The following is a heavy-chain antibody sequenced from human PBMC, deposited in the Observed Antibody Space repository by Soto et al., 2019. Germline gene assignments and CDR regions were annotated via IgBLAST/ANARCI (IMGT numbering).Heavy chain of an antibody. D-gene: IGHD3-3*01. Sequence: SVKVSCKASGGTFSSYAISWVRQAPGQGLEWMGGIIPIFGTANYAQKFQGRVTITADESTSTAYMELSSLRSEDTAVYYCARKKVVHYDFWSGLGQINYYYGMDVWGQGTTVTVSS. CDR3: ARKKVVHYDFWSGLGQINYYYGMDV. CDR2: IIPIFGTA. CDR1: GGTFSSYA. J-gene: IGHJ6*02. V-gene: IGHV1-69*13.